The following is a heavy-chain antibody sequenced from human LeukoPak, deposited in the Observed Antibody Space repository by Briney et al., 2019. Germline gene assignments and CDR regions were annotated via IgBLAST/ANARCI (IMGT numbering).Heavy chain of an antibody. CDR2: INHDATEK. V-gene: IGHV3-7*03. CDR1: GFSFDSYW. CDR3: STDPRLLIY. J-gene: IGHJ4*01. Sequence: GGSLRLSCVASGFSFDSYWMNWVRQAPGRGLEWVANINHDATEKYYVDSVKGRFTISRDNAKNSLYLQMNSLRPEDTALYYCSTDPRLLIYWGHGTLVTVSS. D-gene: IGHD2-8*01.